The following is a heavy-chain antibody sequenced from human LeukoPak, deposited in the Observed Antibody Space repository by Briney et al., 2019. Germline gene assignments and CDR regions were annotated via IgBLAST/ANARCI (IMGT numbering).Heavy chain of an antibody. D-gene: IGHD4-17*01. J-gene: IGHJ4*02. CDR1: DGSISSYY. V-gene: IGHV4-59*01. CDR2: IYYSGST. CDR3: ATGDDYGDYLDY. Sequence: SETLSLTCTVSDGSISSYYWSWIRQPPGKGLEWLGYIYYSGSTDYNPSLKSRVTISVDTSKNQFSLKLGSVTAADTAVYYCATGDDYGDYLDYWGQGTLVTVSS.